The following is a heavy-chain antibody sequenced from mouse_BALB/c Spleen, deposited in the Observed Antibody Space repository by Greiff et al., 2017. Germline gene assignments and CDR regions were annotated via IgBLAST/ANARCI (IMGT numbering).Heavy chain of an antibody. Sequence: EVQRVESGGDLVKPGGSLKLSCAASGFTFSSYGMSWVRQTPDKRLEWVATISSGGSYTYYPDSVKGRFTISRDNAKNTLYLQMSSLKSEDTAMYYCARDIAAAWFAYWDQGTLVTVSA. CDR3: ARDIAAAWFAY. D-gene: IGHD1-1*01. V-gene: IGHV5-6*01. CDR2: ISSGGSYT. J-gene: IGHJ3*01. CDR1: GFTFSSYG.